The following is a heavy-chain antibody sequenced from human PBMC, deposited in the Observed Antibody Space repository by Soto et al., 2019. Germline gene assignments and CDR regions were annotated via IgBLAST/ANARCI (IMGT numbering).Heavy chain of an antibody. CDR3: ARGKYCSGGSCLREVSYYYYGMDV. CDR1: GGTFSSYA. D-gene: IGHD2-15*01. CDR2: IIPIFGTA. Sequence: SVKVSCKASGGTFSSYAISWVRQAPGQGLEWMGGIIPIFGTANYAQKFQGRVTITADESTSTAYMELSSLRSEDTAVYYCARGKYCSGGSCLREVSYYYYGMDVWGQGTTVTVSS. J-gene: IGHJ6*02. V-gene: IGHV1-69*13.